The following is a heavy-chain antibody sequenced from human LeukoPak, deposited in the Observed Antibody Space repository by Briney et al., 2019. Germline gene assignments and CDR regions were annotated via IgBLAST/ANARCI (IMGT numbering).Heavy chain of an antibody. V-gene: IGHV3-30*02. CDR2: IRYDGSNK. J-gene: IGHJ4*02. D-gene: IGHD6-13*01. CDR1: GFTFSSYW. CDR3: AKDRSRTAAGYADY. Sequence: GGSLRLSCAASGFTFSSYWMHWVRQAPGKGLEWVAFIRYDGSNKYYADSVKGRFTISRDNSKNTLYLQMNSLRAEDTAVYYCAKDRSRTAAGYADYWGQGTLVTVSS.